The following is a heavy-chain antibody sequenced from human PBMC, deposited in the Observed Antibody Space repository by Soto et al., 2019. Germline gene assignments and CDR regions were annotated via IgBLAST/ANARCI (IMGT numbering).Heavy chain of an antibody. J-gene: IGHJ3*02. Sequence: PSETLSLTCAVYGGSFSGYYWSWIRQPPGKGLEWIGEINHSGSTNYNPSLKSRVTISVDTSKNQFSLKLSSVTAADTAVYYCARRHLGPFQIWGQGTMVTVSS. CDR3: ARRHLGPFQI. CDR1: GGSFSGYY. V-gene: IGHV4-34*01. CDR2: INHSGST.